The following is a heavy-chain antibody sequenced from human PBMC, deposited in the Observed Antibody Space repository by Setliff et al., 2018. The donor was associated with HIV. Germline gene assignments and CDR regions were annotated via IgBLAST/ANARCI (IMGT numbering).Heavy chain of an antibody. D-gene: IGHD3-3*01. CDR2: IWYDGRNI. V-gene: IGHV3-33*08. CDR3: ARGRAIFGVVKPYFDY. J-gene: IGHJ4*02. Sequence: LSLTCTVSGDSISTDYWTWIRQPPGKGLEWVAGIWYDGRNIYYAESVKGRFTISRDNAKNSLYLQMNSLRVEDTAVYYCARGRAIFGVVKPYFDYWGQGTLVTVSS. CDR1: GDSISTDY.